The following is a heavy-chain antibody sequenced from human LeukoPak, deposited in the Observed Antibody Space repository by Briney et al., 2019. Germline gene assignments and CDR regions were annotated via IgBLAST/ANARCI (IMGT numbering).Heavy chain of an antibody. D-gene: IGHD6-13*01. V-gene: IGHV4-39*01. CDR3: TVARIAGAADAFDI. CDR2: IYYSGST. Sequence: PSETLSLTCTVSGDSISSSTYYWGLIRQPPGKGLEWIGNIYYSGSTYYNPSLKSRVTMSVDTSKNKFSLKLSSVTAADTAVYYCTVARIAGAADAFDIWGQGTMVTVSS. J-gene: IGHJ3*02. CDR1: GDSISSSTYY.